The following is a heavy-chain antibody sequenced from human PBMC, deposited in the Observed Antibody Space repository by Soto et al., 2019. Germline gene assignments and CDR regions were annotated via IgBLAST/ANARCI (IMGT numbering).Heavy chain of an antibody. V-gene: IGHV1-8*01. CDR1: GYTFTSYD. D-gene: IGHD6-19*01. CDR2: MNPNSGNT. CDR3: ASRSSGRVNDAFDI. Sequence: GASVTVSCTASGYTFTSYDINWVRQTTGQGLEWMGWMNPNSGNTGYAQKFQGRVTMTRNTSISTAYMELSSLRSEDTAVYYCASRSSGRVNDAFDIWGQGTMVTVS. J-gene: IGHJ3*02.